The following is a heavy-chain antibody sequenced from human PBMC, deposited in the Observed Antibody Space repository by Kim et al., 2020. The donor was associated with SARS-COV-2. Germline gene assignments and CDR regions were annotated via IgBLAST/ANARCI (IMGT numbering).Heavy chain of an antibody. CDR3: ARTYYPDSCGYPAGSYVYY. CDR2: IIPMFGEA. D-gene: IGHD3-22*01. J-gene: IGHJ6*01. CDR1: GGTFSSYI. V-gene: IGHV1-69*13. Sequence: SVKVSCKASGGTFSSYIITWVRQAPGQGREWMGGIIPMFGEANYAQKFQGRVTITADESTRTGYMELGSLRSEDTAGYYCARTYYPDSCGYPAGSYVYY.